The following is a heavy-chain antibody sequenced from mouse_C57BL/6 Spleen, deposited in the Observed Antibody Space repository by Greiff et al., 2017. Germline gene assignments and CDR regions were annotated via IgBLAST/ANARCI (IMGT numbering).Heavy chain of an antibody. CDR2: ISSGGSYT. J-gene: IGHJ3*01. V-gene: IGHV5-6*01. Sequence: EVQGVESGGDLVKPGGSLKLSCAASGFTFSSYGMSWVRQTPDKRLEWVATISSGGSYTYYPDSVKGRFTISSDNAKNTLYLQISSLKSEDTAMYYCARLDYYGSSYWFAYWGQGTLVTVSA. CDR1: GFTFSSYG. D-gene: IGHD1-1*01. CDR3: ARLDYYGSSYWFAY.